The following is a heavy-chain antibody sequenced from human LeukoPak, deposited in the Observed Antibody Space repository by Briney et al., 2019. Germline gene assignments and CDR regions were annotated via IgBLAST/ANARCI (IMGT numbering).Heavy chain of an antibody. CDR3: ARAVVVLYYYYMDV. CDR1: GYTFTSYG. J-gene: IGHJ6*03. D-gene: IGHD3-22*01. V-gene: IGHV1-18*01. CDR2: MSAYNGNT. Sequence: ASVKVSCKASGYTFTSYGISWVRQAPGQGLEGMGWMSAYNGNTNYAQKLQGRVTMTRDTSISTAYMELSRLRSDDTAVYYCARAVVVLYYYYMDVWGKGTTVTVSS.